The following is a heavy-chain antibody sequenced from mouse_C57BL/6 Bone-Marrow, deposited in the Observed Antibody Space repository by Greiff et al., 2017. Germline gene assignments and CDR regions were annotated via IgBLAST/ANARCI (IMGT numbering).Heavy chain of an antibody. J-gene: IGHJ3*01. CDR1: GYSITSGYD. V-gene: IGHV3-1*01. D-gene: IGHD3-3*01. Sequence: EVQGVESGPGMVKPSQSLSLTCTVTGYSITSGYDWHWIRHFPGNKLEWMGYISYSGSTNYNPSLKSRISITHDTSKNHFFLKLNSVTTEDTATYYCAREGDVGFAYWGQGTLVTVSA. CDR3: AREGDVGFAY. CDR2: ISYSGST.